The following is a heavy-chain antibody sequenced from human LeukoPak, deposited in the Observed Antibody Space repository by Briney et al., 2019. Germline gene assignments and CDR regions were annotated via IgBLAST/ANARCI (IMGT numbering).Heavy chain of an antibody. CDR3: ARDGYGYNYMDV. J-gene: IGHJ6*03. V-gene: IGHV3-53*01. Sequence: GALKISCAASGFTVSSNFMSWVRQAPGKGLEWVSVIYSGGTTYYADSVKGRFTISRDISKNTLHLQMNSLRAEDTAVYYCARDGYGYNYMDVWGRGTTVTVSS. CDR2: IYSGGTT. D-gene: IGHD5-12*01. CDR1: GFTVSSNF.